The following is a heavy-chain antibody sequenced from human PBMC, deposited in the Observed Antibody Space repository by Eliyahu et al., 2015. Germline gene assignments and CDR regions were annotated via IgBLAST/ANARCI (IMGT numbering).Heavy chain of an antibody. CDR3: ARDPRNSAFDI. V-gene: IGHV3-7*01. J-gene: IGHJ3*02. CDR1: GFPFSNFW. CDR2: MNEDGSVK. D-gene: IGHD4-11*01. Sequence: EVHLVESGGGLVQPGGSLRLSCAASGFPFSNFWMSWVRQAPGKGLEFVTNMNEDGSVKNYMDSVKGRFTISRDNAKNSLYLQMNSLRAEDTAIYYCARDPRNSAFDIWGQGTMVTVXS.